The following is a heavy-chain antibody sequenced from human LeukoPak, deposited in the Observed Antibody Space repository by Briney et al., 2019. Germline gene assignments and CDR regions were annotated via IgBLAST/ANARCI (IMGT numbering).Heavy chain of an antibody. CDR2: IYPRDGST. J-gene: IGHJ1*01. D-gene: IGHD6-19*01. Sequence: ASVTVSCKASGYTFTSNYIHWVRQAPGQGLEWMGMIYPRDGSTSYAQKFQGRVTVTRDTSTSTVHMELSGLRSEDTAVYYCARDKSSGWHGVHQHWGQGTLVTVSS. V-gene: IGHV1-46*01. CDR1: GYTFTSNY. CDR3: ARDKSSGWHGVHQH.